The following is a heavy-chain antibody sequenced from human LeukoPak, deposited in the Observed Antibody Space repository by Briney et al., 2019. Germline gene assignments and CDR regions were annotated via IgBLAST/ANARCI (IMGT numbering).Heavy chain of an antibody. V-gene: IGHV1-2*02. CDR2: INPNSGGT. CDR3: ARVGGSGSYYNFRN. CDR1: GYTFTGYY. Sequence: GASVKVSCKASGYTFTGYYMHWVRQAPGQGLEWMGWINPNSGGTNYAQKFQGRVTMTRDTSISTAYMELSRLRSDDTAVYYCARVGGSGSYYNFRNWGQGTLVTVSS. J-gene: IGHJ4*02. D-gene: IGHD3-10*01.